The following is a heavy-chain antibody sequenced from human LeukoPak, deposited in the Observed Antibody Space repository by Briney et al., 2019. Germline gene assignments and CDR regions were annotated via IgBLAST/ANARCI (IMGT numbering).Heavy chain of an antibody. CDR1: GYTFTSYG. CDR3: ARSGYCSGGSCYFYGMDV. Sequence: GASVKVSCKASGYTFTSYGISWVRQAPGQGLEWMGWISAYNGNTNYAQKLQGRATMTTDTSTSTAYMELRSLRSDDTAVYYCARSGYCSGGSCYFYGMDVWGQGTTVTVSS. D-gene: IGHD2-15*01. J-gene: IGHJ6*02. V-gene: IGHV1-18*01. CDR2: ISAYNGNT.